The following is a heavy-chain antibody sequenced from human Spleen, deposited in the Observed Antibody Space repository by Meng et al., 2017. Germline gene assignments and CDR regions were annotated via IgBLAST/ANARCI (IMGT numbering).Heavy chain of an antibody. J-gene: IGHJ6*02. CDR2: ISSSGSTN. V-gene: IGHV3-48*03. CDR3: ARDHVRRGGDGAGYYGMDV. Sequence: GESLKISCAASGFTFSTYDMNWVRQAPGKGLEWTSYISSSGSTNYYVDSVKGRLTISRDNADNSLYLQMNSRRVEDTGVYYCARDHVRRGGDGAGYYGMDVWGQGTTVTVSS. D-gene: IGHD2-21*02. CDR1: GFTFSTYD.